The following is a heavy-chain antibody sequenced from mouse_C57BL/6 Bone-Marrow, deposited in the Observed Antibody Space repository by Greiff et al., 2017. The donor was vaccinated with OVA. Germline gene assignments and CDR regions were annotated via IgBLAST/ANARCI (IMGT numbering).Heavy chain of an antibody. CDR3: ARSALTGDY. V-gene: IGHV1-69*01. D-gene: IGHD4-1*01. J-gene: IGHJ2*01. CDR2: IDPSDSYT. Sequence: QVQLQQPGAELVMPGASVKLSCKASGYTFTSYWMHWVKQRPGQGLEWIGEIDPSDSYTNYTQKFTGKSTLTVAKSSRTAYMQLSSLTSEDAAVYYCARSALTGDYWGQGTTLTVSS. CDR1: GYTFTSYW.